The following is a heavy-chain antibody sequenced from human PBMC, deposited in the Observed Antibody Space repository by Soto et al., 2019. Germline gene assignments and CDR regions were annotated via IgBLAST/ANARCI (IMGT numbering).Heavy chain of an antibody. CDR2: ISPDGSST. CDR3: ARSPGGYYID. CDR1: GFSFSTYW. V-gene: IGHV3-74*01. D-gene: IGHD1-26*01. Sequence: GGSLRLSCADSGFSFSTYWMHWVRQGPGKGLVWVSRISPDGSSTNYPDSVRGRFTISRDNAKNTLYLQMNSLIAEDTAVYYCARSPGGYYIDWGQGTMVTVSS. J-gene: IGHJ3*01.